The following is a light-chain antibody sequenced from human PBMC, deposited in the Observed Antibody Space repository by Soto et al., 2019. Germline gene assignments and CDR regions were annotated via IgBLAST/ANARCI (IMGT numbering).Light chain of an antibody. J-gene: IGKJ1*01. V-gene: IGKV1-5*01. Sequence: IQLTQSPSSLSASVGDSVTITCRASQSISSWLAWYQQKPGKAPKLLIYDASSLESGVPSRFSGSGSGTEFTLTISSLQPDDFATYYCQQYNSYRTFG. CDR1: QSISSW. CDR2: DAS. CDR3: QQYNSYRT.